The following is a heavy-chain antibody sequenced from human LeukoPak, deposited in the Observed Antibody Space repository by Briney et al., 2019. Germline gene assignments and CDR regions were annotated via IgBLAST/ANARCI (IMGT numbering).Heavy chain of an antibody. CDR1: GFRFSSYW. V-gene: IGHV3-7*03. Sequence: LAGGSLRLSCAASGFRFSSYWMSWVRQAPGKGLEWVANIKQDGSEKYYVDSVKGRFTISRDNAKNSLYLQMNSLRVEDTAVYYCVRALGTGSYWGQGTLVTVSS. CDR2: IKQDGSEK. CDR3: VRALGTGSY. J-gene: IGHJ4*02. D-gene: IGHD1-1*01.